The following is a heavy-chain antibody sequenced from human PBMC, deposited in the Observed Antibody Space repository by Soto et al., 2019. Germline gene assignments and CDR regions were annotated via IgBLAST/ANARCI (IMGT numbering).Heavy chain of an antibody. D-gene: IGHD6-19*01. Sequence: QVQLQESGPGLVKPSGTLSLTCAVSGGSISSSNWWSWVRQPPGKGLEWIGEIYHSGSTNYNPSLKRRVTISVDKSKNQFSLKLSSVTAADTAVYYCARRYHTAVAGMVLAPWGQGTLVTVSS. J-gene: IGHJ5*02. CDR2: IYHSGST. CDR3: ARRYHTAVAGMVLAP. CDR1: GGSISSSNW. V-gene: IGHV4-4*02.